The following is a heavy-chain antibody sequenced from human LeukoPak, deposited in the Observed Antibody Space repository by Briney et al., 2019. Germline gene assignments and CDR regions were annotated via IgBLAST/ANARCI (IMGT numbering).Heavy chain of an antibody. CDR2: INPNSGGT. D-gene: IGHD2-15*01. J-gene: IGHJ3*02. CDR1: GYTFTGYY. Sequence: ASVKVSCKASGYTFTGYYMHWVRQAPGQGLEWMGWINPNSGGTNYAQKFQGRVTMTRDTSISTAYMELSRLRSDDTAVYYCAREPIVVVVAATLDAFDIWGQGTMVTVSS. V-gene: IGHV1-2*02. CDR3: AREPIVVVVAATLDAFDI.